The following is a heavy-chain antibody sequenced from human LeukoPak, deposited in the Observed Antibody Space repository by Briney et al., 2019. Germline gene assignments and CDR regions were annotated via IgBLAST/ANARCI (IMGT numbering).Heavy chain of an antibody. CDR1: VFTFSSYW. CDR3: ARDPGGPYYFDY. V-gene: IGHV3-74*01. Sequence: GGSLRLSCAASVFTFSSYWMHWVRQAPGKGLVWVSRINTDGSSTSYADSVKGRFTISRDNAKNTLYLQMFSLRAEDTAVYYCARDPGGPYYFDYWGQGTLVTVSS. CDR2: INTDGSST. J-gene: IGHJ4*02.